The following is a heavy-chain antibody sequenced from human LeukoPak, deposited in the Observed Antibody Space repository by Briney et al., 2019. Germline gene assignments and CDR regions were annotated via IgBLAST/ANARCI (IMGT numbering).Heavy chain of an antibody. D-gene: IGHD3-10*01. CDR1: GGSISSGSYY. J-gene: IGHJ5*02. CDR3: ARDDYYGSGSYYNFNWFDP. CDR2: IYTSGST. Sequence: SETLSLTCTVSGGSISSGSYYWSWIRQPAGKGLEWIGRIYTSGSTNYNPSLKSRVTISVDTSKNQFSLKLSSVTAADTAVYYCARDDYYGSGSYYNFNWFDPWGQGTLVTVSS. V-gene: IGHV4-61*02.